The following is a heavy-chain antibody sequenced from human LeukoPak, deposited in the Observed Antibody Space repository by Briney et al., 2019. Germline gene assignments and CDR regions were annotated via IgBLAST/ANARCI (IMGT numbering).Heavy chain of an antibody. CDR1: GFTFSSYA. CDR3: AKDLGDFYDSSGPFDY. Sequence: GGSLRLSCAASGFTFSSYAMSWVRQAPGKGLEWVAVITYDGSNKYYADSVKGRFTISRDNSKNTLYLQMNSLRAEDTAVYYCAKDLGDFYDSSGPFDYWGQGTLVTVSS. J-gene: IGHJ4*02. V-gene: IGHV3-30*18. D-gene: IGHD3-22*01. CDR2: ITYDGSNK.